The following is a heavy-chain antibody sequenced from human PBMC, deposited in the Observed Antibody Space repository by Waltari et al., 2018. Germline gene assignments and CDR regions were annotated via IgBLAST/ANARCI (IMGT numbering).Heavy chain of an antibody. J-gene: IGHJ4*02. CDR1: GYTFTSYY. V-gene: IGHV1-46*01. D-gene: IGHD3-22*01. CDR2: INPSGGST. Sequence: QVQLVQSGAEVKKPGASVKVSCKASGYTFTSYYMHWVRQAPGQGLEWMGIINPSGGSTSYAQKFQGRVTITADKSTSTAYMELSSLRSEDTAVYYCASYYYDSSGYLHWGQGTLVTVSS. CDR3: ASYYYDSSGYLH.